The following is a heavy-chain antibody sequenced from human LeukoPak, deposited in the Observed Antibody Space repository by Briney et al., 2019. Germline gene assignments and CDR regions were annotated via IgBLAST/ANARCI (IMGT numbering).Heavy chain of an antibody. Sequence: PSETLSLTRTVSGGSISSYYWSWIRQPPGKGLEWIGYIYYSGSTNYNPSLKSRVTISVDTSKNQFSLKLSSVTAADTAVYYCARDAYGSYCGGDCPGAFDIWGQGTMVTVSS. CDR1: GGSISSYY. CDR2: IYYSGST. V-gene: IGHV4-59*01. D-gene: IGHD2-21*02. J-gene: IGHJ3*02. CDR3: ARDAYGSYCGGDCPGAFDI.